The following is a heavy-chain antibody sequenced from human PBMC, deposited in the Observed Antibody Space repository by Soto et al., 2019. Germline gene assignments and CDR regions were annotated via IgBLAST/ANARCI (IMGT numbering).Heavy chain of an antibody. V-gene: IGHV3-30*18. CDR3: AKGGPRSWDSGSPWGVSDAFDI. CDR1: GFTFSSYG. Sequence: QVQLVESGGGVVQPGRSLRLSCAASGFTFSSYGMHWVRQAPGKGLEWVAVISYDGSNKYYADSVKGRFTISRDNSKSTLYLQMNSLRAEDTAVYYCAKGGPRSWDSGSPWGVSDAFDIWGQGTMVTVSS. D-gene: IGHD1-26*01. J-gene: IGHJ3*02. CDR2: ISYDGSNK.